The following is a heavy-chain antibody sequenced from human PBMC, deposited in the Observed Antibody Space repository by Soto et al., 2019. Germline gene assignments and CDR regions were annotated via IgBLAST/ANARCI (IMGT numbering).Heavy chain of an antibody. D-gene: IGHD5-12*01. CDR1: GDSFTRDY. CDR2: IHHTGSS. J-gene: IGHJ4*02. Sequence: PEETLSLTCTVSGDSFTRDYGSWLRQPPGKGREWIAYIHHTGSSNYDPSLKSRVTISVDTSKNQFSLRLRSVTATDTAIYYCASLQLGRGYDVFHYWGQGALVTVS. CDR3: ASLQLGRGYDVFHY. V-gene: IGHV4-59*08.